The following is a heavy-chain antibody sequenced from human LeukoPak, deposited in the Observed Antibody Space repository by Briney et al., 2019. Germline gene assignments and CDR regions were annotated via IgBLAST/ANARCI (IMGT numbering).Heavy chain of an antibody. CDR3: ARDFYWSIGS. V-gene: IGHV3-74*01. CDR2: IKSDGTST. CDR1: GFTLSSDW. D-gene: IGHD3-9*01. Sequence: GGSLRLSCSASGFTLSSDWMRWVRPAAGKGLEWVSRIKSDGTSTSYADSVKGRFTISRDNDKNTLYLQMNSLSAEDTAVYFCARDFYWSIGSWGQGTQVTVSS. J-gene: IGHJ4*02.